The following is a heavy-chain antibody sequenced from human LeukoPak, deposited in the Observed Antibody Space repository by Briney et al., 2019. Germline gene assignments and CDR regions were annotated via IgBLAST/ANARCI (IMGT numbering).Heavy chain of an antibody. D-gene: IGHD1-14*01. CDR1: GASISGHY. CDR3: ARDRISINALDM. V-gene: IGHV4-59*11. J-gene: IGHJ3*02. Sequence: SEILSLTCTVSGASISGHYLTWLRQPPGKGLEWIGYISHIGSTNYSPSLKSRVTISVDTSKNQFSLKLTSVTAADTAVYYCARDRISINALDMWGQGTMVTVSS. CDR2: ISHIGST.